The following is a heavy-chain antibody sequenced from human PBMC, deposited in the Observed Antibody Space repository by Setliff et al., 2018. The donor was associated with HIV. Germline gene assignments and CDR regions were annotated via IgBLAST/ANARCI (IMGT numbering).Heavy chain of an antibody. Sequence: SETLSLTCIVSGVSTISSSSSYYWGWIRQPPGKGLEWIGNISHSGITYYNPSLKRRVTISVDTSKKQFSLRLSSVTAADTAVYFCARALANWVGGRAFDIWGQGTMVTVSS. J-gene: IGHJ3*02. D-gene: IGHD1-1*01. CDR1: GVSTISSSSSYY. CDR2: ISHSGIT. CDR3: ARALANWVGGRAFDI. V-gene: IGHV4-39*07.